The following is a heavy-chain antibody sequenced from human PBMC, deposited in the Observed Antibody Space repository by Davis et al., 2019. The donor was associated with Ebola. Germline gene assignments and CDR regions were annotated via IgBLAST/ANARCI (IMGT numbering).Heavy chain of an antibody. D-gene: IGHD6-13*01. CDR3: TRAQQLDDY. J-gene: IGHJ4*02. V-gene: IGHV3-73*01. Sequence: GESLKISCAASGFTFSGSAMHWVRQASGKGLEWVGRIRCKANSYATAYAAPVKGRFTISRDDSKNTAYLQMNSLKTEDTAVYYCTRAQQLDDYWGQGTLVTVSS. CDR2: IRCKANSYAT. CDR1: GFTFSGSA.